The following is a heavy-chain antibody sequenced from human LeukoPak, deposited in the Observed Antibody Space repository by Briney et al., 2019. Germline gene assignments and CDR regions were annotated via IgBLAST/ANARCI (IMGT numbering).Heavy chain of an antibody. V-gene: IGHV3-30*04. Sequence: GRSLRLSCAASGFTFSDYTMHWVRQAPGKGLEWVAVISYDGSQKYYADSVTGRFTISRDNSKNTVHLQMNSLRAEDTAVFYCARANSSSWHYFDDWGQGTLVTVSS. D-gene: IGHD6-13*01. J-gene: IGHJ4*02. CDR2: ISYDGSQK. CDR3: ARANSSSWHYFDD. CDR1: GFTFSDYT.